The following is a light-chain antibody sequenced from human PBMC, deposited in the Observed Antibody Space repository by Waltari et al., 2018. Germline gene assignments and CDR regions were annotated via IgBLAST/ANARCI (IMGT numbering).Light chain of an antibody. Sequence: QSVLTQPPSASGTPGQRVTISCSGSNSNIGSNVVNWYQQVPGTAPNLLIHSNDQRPSGVPDRLSGSKSGTSAALVISGLQSEDDGDYYCSTWDGRLAGVVFGGGTKVTVL. V-gene: IGLV1-44*01. CDR3: STWDGRLAGVV. CDR2: SND. CDR1: NSNIGSNV. J-gene: IGLJ2*01.